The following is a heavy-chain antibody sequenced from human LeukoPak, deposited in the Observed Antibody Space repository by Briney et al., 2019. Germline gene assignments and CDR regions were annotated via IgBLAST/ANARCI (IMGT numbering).Heavy chain of an antibody. CDR1: GGSISSGDYY. Sequence: SETLSLTCTVSGGSISSGDYYWSWIRQPPGKGLEWIGYIYYSGSTYYNPSLKSRVTISVDTSKNQFSLKLSSVTAADTAVYYCARRYYYDSSGYQYYFDYWGQGTLVTVPS. CDR3: ARRYYYDSSGYQYYFDY. D-gene: IGHD3-22*01. V-gene: IGHV4-30-4*01. CDR2: IYYSGST. J-gene: IGHJ4*02.